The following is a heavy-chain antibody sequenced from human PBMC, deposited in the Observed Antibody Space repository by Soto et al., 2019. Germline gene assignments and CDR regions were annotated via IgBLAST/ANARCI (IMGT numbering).Heavy chain of an antibody. Sequence: AAVKVSCKASGYTFTHYGINWVRQAPGQGLEWMGWISAYNGDTNYAQKLQGRVTMTTDTSTSTAYMELRSLRSDDTALYYCARGMNTVTHGRREEYYWSQGTLVTVSS. J-gene: IGHJ4*02. CDR2: ISAYNGDT. V-gene: IGHV1-18*04. CDR3: ARGMNTVTHGRREEYY. CDR1: GYTFTHYG. D-gene: IGHD4-17*01.